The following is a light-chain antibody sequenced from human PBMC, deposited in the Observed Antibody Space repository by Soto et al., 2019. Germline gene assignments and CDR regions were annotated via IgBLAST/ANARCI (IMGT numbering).Light chain of an antibody. J-gene: IGKJ1*01. CDR3: QHYRDLPQT. Sequence: EIVLTQSPGTLSLSPGERATLSCRASQSVRSNYLAWYQQKPGQAPRLLIYNSSTRATGIPDRFSGSGSGTDFTLTISRREPEDFALYYWQHYRDLPQTFGQGTQVEIK. V-gene: IGKV3-20*01. CDR1: QSVRSNY. CDR2: NSS.